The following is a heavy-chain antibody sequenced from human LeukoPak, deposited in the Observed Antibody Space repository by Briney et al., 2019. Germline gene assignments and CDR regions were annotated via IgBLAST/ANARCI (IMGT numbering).Heavy chain of an antibody. Sequence: GSLRLSCAASGFTFSSYSMNWVRQAPGKGLEWVSSISSSSSYIYYADSVKGRFTISRDNAKNSLYLQMNSLRAEDTAVYYCARASNSGYDLNWFDPWGQGTLVTVSS. D-gene: IGHD5-12*01. CDR2: ISSSSSYI. J-gene: IGHJ5*02. V-gene: IGHV3-21*01. CDR1: GFTFSSYS. CDR3: ARASNSGYDLNWFDP.